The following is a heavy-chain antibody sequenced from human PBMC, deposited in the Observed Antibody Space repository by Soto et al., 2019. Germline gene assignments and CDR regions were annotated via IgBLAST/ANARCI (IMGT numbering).Heavy chain of an antibody. J-gene: IGHJ4*02. CDR3: GREVGYGDFSAALLD. Sequence: VQLMQSGAEVKQPGSSVKVSCKASGGTFSSHSINWVRQAPGQGLEWMGGIITLFGTANYAQNFQGRVTITADQSKSTAYMELTSLRSDDTAVYYCGREVGYGDFSAALLDWGQGTLVTVSS. CDR1: GGTFSSHS. CDR2: IITLFGTA. V-gene: IGHV1-69*01. D-gene: IGHD4-17*01.